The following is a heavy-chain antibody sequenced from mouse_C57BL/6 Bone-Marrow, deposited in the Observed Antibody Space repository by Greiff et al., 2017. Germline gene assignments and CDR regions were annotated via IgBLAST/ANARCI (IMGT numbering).Heavy chain of an antibody. D-gene: IGHD2-4*01. CDR2: IYPGSGST. J-gene: IGHJ3*01. V-gene: IGHV1-55*01. CDR1: GYTFTSYW. Sequence: QVQLQQPGAELVKPGASVKMSCKASGYTFTSYWITWVKQRPGQGLEWIGDIYPGSGSTNYNEKFKSKATLTVDTSSGPAYMQLSSLTSEDSAVYYCARGGLDDYLFAYWGQGTLVTVSA. CDR3: ARGGLDDYLFAY.